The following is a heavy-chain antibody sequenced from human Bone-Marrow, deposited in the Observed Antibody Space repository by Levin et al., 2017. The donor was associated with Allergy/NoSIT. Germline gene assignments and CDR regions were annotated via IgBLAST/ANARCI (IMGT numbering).Heavy chain of an antibody. Sequence: GGSLRLSCAVSGFTFSSYGMHWVRQAPGKGLEWVAVIWYDGSDKYYADSVKGRFTISRDYSKNTLSLQMNTLRAEDTAVYYCARDFRVYYGSGSYSLYFDYWGQGTLVTVSS. J-gene: IGHJ4*02. V-gene: IGHV3-33*01. CDR2: IWYDGSDK. CDR1: GFTFSSYG. CDR3: ARDFRVYYGSGSYSLYFDY. D-gene: IGHD3-10*01.